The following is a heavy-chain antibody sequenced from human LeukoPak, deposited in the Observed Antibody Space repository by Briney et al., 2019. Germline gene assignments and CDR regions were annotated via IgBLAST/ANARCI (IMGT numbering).Heavy chain of an antibody. Sequence: GGSLRLSCAASGFTSGFTFDDYGMDWVRQVPGKGLEWVSGISRDGGRTGYADSVQGRFTISRDNSRNSLHLQMNSLRVEDTAFYYCVKDSNYDFWSGYYKGFDNWGQGTLVTVSS. J-gene: IGHJ4*02. V-gene: IGHV3-20*04. CDR3: VKDSNYDFWSGYYKGFDN. CDR1: GFTFDDYG. D-gene: IGHD3-3*01. CDR2: ISRDGGRT.